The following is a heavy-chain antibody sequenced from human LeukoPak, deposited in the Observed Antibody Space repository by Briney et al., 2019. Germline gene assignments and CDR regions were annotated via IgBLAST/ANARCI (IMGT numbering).Heavy chain of an antibody. D-gene: IGHD3-22*01. V-gene: IGHV3-74*01. CDR3: ARAPSEIGGYYPEYFRH. CDR2: IKSDGRT. CDR1: GFTFSNYW. J-gene: IGHJ1*01. Sequence: GGSLRLSCAAAGFTFSNYWMHWVRQAPGEGLVWVSRIKSDGRTNYADSVKGRFTISRDNAKNTVSLQMNSLRAEDTGVYYCARAPSEIGGYYPEYFRHWGQGSLVTVSS.